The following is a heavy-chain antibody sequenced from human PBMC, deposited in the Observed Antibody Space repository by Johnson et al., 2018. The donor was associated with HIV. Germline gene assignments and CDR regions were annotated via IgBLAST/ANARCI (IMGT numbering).Heavy chain of an antibody. J-gene: IGHJ3*02. CDR1: GFTFSNAW. CDR2: IQSKTDGGTM. V-gene: IGHV3-15*01. CDR3: TNPGYDTADAFDI. Sequence: VRLVESGGGLVKPGGSLRLSCAASGFTFSNAWMSWVRQAPGKGQEWVGRIQSKTDGGTMEDAAPVKGRFALSRDDSKNTLFLQMNSLKTDDTAVYYCTNPGYDTADAFDIWGQGTVVTVSS. D-gene: IGHD3-9*01.